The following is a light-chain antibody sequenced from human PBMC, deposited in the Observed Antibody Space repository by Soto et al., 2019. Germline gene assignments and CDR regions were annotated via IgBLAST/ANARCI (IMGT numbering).Light chain of an antibody. Sequence: EIVLTQFPGTLSLSAGERATLSCRASQSVHSKYLAWFQQKPGQAPRLLIYGASSRTTGIPDRFGGSGSGTDFTLTISGVEPEDFAVYYCHQYGTSPWTFGPGTKLEIK. V-gene: IGKV3-20*01. J-gene: IGKJ1*01. CDR3: HQYGTSPWT. CDR1: QSVHSKY. CDR2: GAS.